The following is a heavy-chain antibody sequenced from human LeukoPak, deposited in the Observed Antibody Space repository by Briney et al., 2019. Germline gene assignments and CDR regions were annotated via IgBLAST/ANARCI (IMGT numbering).Heavy chain of an antibody. V-gene: IGHV3-21*01. D-gene: IGHD2-2*01. CDR3: ARHIVVVPAAMLN. CDR2: ISSSSNYL. Sequence: GGSLRLSCAASGFTFSSYSMSWVRQAPGKGLEWVSFISSSSNYLYYADSVKGRFTISRDNAKNSLYLQMNSLRAEDTAVYYCARHIVVVPAAMLNWGQGTLVTVSS. CDR1: GFTFSSYS. J-gene: IGHJ4*02.